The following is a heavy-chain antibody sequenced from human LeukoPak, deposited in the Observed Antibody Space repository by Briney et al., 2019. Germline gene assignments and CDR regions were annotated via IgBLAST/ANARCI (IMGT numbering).Heavy chain of an antibody. CDR2: INHSGST. CDR1: GGSFSGYY. J-gene: IGHJ3*02. CDR3: ARRIPITMIVVGAFDI. V-gene: IGHV4-34*01. D-gene: IGHD3-22*01. Sequence: PSETLSLTCAVYGGSFSGYYWSWIRQPPGKGLEWIGEINHSGSTNYNPSLKSRVTISVDTSKNQFSLKLSSVTAADTAVYYCARRIPITMIVVGAFDIWGQGTMVTVSS.